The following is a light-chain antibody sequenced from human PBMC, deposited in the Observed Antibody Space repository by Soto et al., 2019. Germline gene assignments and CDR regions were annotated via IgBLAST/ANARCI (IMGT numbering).Light chain of an antibody. CDR2: SGS. J-gene: IGKJ1*01. CDR1: QSINTY. CDR3: QQSYNPPRT. V-gene: IGKV1-39*01. Sequence: IQMTLFPSSLSESVGERITVTCRASQSINTYLNWYQKKHGDGPKLLIYSGSNLQSGVQSRFRGXGYGTDFTFTISSLQSEDFATDYRQQSYNPPRTFGQGTKVDIK.